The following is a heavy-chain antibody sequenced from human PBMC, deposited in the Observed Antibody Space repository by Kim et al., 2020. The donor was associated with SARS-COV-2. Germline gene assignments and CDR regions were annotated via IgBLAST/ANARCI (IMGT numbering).Heavy chain of an antibody. V-gene: IGHV3-15*01. J-gene: IGHJ6*02. Sequence: GGSLRLSCAASGFTFSNAWMSWVRQAPGKGLEWVGRIKSKTDGGTTDYAAPVKGRFTISRDDSKNTLYLQMNSLKTEDTAVYYFTRNVYYDYVWGSYVLYYYGMDVWGQETPVTVSS. CDR1: GFTFSNAW. CDR2: IKSKTDGGTT. CDR3: TRNVYYDYVWGSYVLYYYGMDV. D-gene: IGHD3-16*01.